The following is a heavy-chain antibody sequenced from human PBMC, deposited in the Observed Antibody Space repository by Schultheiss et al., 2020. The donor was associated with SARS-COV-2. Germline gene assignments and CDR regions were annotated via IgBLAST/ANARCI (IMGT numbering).Heavy chain of an antibody. J-gene: IGHJ4*02. D-gene: IGHD5-24*01. CDR3: AKTRDGYNYYFDY. Sequence: GGSLRLSCAASGFTFSSYGMHWVRQAPGKGLEWVSVIYAGGTTYYADSVKGRFTISRDNSKNTLYLQMNSLRAEDTAVYYCAKTRDGYNYYFDYWGQGTLVTVSS. V-gene: IGHV3-NL1*01. CDR1: GFTFSSYG. CDR2: IYAGGTT.